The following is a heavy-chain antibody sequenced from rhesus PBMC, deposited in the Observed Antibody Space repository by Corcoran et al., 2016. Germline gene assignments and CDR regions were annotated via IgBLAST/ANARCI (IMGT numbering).Heavy chain of an antibody. CDR2: IGGSSGST. CDR3: ARALAGTTDY. V-gene: IGHV4-127*01. CDR1: GYSISSGYG. Sequence: QVQLQESVPGLVKPSETLSLTCAVSGYSISSGYGWSWIRQPPGKGLEWIGYIGGSSGSTNYNPSLKSRFTFSKDTSKNQVSLKLSSVTAADTAVYYCARALAGTTDYWGQGVLVTVSS. J-gene: IGHJ4*01. D-gene: IGHD1-14*01.